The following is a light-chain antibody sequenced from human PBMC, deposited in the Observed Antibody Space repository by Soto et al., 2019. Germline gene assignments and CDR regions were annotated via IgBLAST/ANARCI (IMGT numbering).Light chain of an antibody. CDR3: CSYAGSNTLL. Sequence: QSALTQPASVSGSPGQSITISCTGTRSDVGSYNLVSWYQHHPGKAPKLMIYEVTKRPSGISHRFSGSKSGDTASLTISGLQDEDEAEYFCCSYAGSNTLLFGGGTKVTVL. CDR2: EVT. CDR1: RSDVGSYNL. J-gene: IGLJ2*01. V-gene: IGLV2-23*02.